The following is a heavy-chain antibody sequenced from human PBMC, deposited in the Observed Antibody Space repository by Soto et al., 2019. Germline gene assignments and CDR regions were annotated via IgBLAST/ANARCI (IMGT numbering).Heavy chain of an antibody. CDR1: GFTFSSYA. J-gene: IGHJ4*02. Sequence: EVQLLESGGGLVQPGGSLRLSCAASGFTFSSYAMSWVRQAPGKGLEWVPAISGSGGSTYYADSVKGRFTISRDNSKNTLYLQRNSLRAEDTAVYYCAKDTTRLRFQRSNTADYWGQGTLVTVSS. CDR3: AKDTTRLRFQRSNTADY. CDR2: ISGSGGST. V-gene: IGHV3-23*01. D-gene: IGHD3-3*01.